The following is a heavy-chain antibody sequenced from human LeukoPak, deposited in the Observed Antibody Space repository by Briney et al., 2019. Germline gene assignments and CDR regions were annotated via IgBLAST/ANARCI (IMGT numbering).Heavy chain of an antibody. V-gene: IGHV1-2*02. CDR3: ARALGAAAADNQN. CDR2: INPNSGDT. Sequence: ASVKVSCKASEYTFTGYYMHWVRQAPGQGLEWMGWINPNSGDTHYAQNFQGRVTMTGDTSISTAYMELSSLRSDDTAVYYCARALGAAAADNQNWGQGTLVTVSS. CDR1: EYTFTGYY. D-gene: IGHD6-13*01. J-gene: IGHJ1*01.